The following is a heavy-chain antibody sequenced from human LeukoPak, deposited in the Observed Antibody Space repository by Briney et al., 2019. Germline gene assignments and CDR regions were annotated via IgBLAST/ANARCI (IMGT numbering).Heavy chain of an antibody. J-gene: IGHJ4*02. Sequence: ASVKVSCKASGYTFTSYYMHWVRQAPGQGLEWMGIINPSGGSTSYAQKFQGRVTMTRDTSTSTVYMELSSLRSEDTAVYYCTSSVTTHNDGDYWGQGTLVTVSS. V-gene: IGHV1-46*03. CDR1: GYTFTSYY. CDR3: TSSVTTHNDGDY. CDR2: INPSGGST. D-gene: IGHD4-17*01.